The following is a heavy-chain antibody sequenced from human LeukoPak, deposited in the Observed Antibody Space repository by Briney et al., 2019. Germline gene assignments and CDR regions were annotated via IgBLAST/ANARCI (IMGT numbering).Heavy chain of an antibody. CDR3: GKDISAGSMDV. Sequence: PGGSLRLSCAASGFTFSSYWMSWVRQAPGKGLEWVANIKQDGSEKYYVDSVKGRFTISRDNAKNSLYLQMNSLRAEDTALYYCGKDISAGSMDVWGQGTTVTVSS. CDR1: GFTFSSYW. J-gene: IGHJ6*02. V-gene: IGHV3-7*03. CDR2: IKQDGSEK. D-gene: IGHD3-10*01.